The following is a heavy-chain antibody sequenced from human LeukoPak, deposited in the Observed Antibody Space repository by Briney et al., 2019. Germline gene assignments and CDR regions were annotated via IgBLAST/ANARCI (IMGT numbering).Heavy chain of an antibody. J-gene: IGHJ4*02. Sequence: ASVMVSCKASGGTFSSYAISWVRQAPGQGLEWMGGIIPIFGTANYAQKFQGRVTITTDESTSTAYMELSSLRSEDTAVYYCASRDYSPHSSGYYYTFDYWGQGTLVTVSS. CDR3: ASRDYSPHSSGYYYTFDY. CDR1: GGTFSSYA. CDR2: IIPIFGTA. V-gene: IGHV1-69*05. D-gene: IGHD3-22*01.